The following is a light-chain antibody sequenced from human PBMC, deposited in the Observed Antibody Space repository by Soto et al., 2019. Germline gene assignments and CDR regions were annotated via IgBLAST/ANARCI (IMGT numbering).Light chain of an antibody. CDR1: QSIGTY. Sequence: DIQMTQSPSTLSASVGDRVTITCRASQSIGTYLHWYQQKPGKAPKLLIYAASTLQSGVPSRFSGSGSGTDFTLTISCLQSEDFATYYCQQYYSYPITFGQGTRLEIK. J-gene: IGKJ5*01. CDR3: QQYYSYPIT. V-gene: IGKV1-39*01. CDR2: AAS.